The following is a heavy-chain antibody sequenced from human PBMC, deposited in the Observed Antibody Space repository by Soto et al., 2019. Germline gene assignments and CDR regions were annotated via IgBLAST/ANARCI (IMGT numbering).Heavy chain of an antibody. D-gene: IGHD3-10*01. Sequence: QVQLVESGGGVVQPGRSLRLSCAASGFTFSSYGMHWVRQAPGKGLEWVAVISYDGSNKYYADSVKGRFTISRDNSKNTLFLQMNSLRAEDTTVYYCAKDKVNYSYGSGNYYAIDYWGQGTLVTVSS. CDR1: GFTFSSYG. CDR2: ISYDGSNK. J-gene: IGHJ4*02. CDR3: AKDKVNYSYGSGNYYAIDY. V-gene: IGHV3-30*18.